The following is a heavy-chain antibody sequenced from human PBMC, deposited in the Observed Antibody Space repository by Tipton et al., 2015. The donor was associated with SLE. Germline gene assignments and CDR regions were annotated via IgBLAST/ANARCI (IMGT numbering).Heavy chain of an antibody. Sequence: SGFTFSSYGMHWVRQAPGKGLEWVAFIRYDGSNKYYADSVKGRFTISRDNSKNTLYLQMNSLRAEDTAVYYCVKDDWGSVDYWGQGTLVTVSS. CDR1: GFTFSSYG. CDR2: IRYDGSNK. D-gene: IGHD3-9*01. V-gene: IGHV3-30*02. CDR3: VKDDWGSVDY. J-gene: IGHJ4*02.